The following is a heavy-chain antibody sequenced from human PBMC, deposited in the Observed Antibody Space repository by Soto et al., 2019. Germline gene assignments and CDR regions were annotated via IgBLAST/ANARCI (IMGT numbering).Heavy chain of an antibody. J-gene: IGHJ6*02. D-gene: IGHD3-16*02. CDR2: MNPNSGNT. Sequence: ASVKVSCKASGYTFTSYDINWVRQATGQGLEWMGWMNPNSGNTGYAQKFQGRVTMTRNTSISTAYMELSSLRSEDTAVYYCARGFPSYPGPYYYGMDVWGQGTTVTVYS. CDR1: GYTFTSYD. CDR3: ARGFPSYPGPYYYGMDV. V-gene: IGHV1-8*01.